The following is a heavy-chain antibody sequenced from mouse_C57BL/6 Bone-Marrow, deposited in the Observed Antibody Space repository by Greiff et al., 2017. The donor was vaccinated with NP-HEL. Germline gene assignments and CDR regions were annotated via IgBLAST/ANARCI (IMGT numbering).Heavy chain of an antibody. CDR2: IDPSDSYT. V-gene: IGHV1-50*01. CDR1: GYTFTSYW. J-gene: IGHJ3*01. D-gene: IGHD1-1*01. Sequence: QVQLQQPGAELVKPGASVKLSCKASGYTFTSYWMQWVKLRPGQGLEWIGEIDPSDSYTNYNQKFKGKATLTVDTSSSTAYMQLSSLTSEDSAVYYCARDYGFAYWGQGTLVTVSA. CDR3: ARDYGFAY.